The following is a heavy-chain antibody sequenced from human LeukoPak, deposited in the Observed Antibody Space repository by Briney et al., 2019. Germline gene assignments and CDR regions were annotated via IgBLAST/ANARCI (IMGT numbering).Heavy chain of an antibody. CDR2: IYHSGST. J-gene: IGHJ4*02. CDR3: ANGGYSYGYEESPFDY. V-gene: IGHV4-30-2*01. D-gene: IGHD5-18*01. CDR1: GGSISSGANY. Sequence: PSETLSLTCTVSGGSISSGANYWSWIRQPPGKGLEWIGYIYHSGSTYYNPSLKSRVTISVDRSKNQFSLKLSSVTAADTAVYYCANGGYSYGYEESPFDYWGQGTLVTVSS.